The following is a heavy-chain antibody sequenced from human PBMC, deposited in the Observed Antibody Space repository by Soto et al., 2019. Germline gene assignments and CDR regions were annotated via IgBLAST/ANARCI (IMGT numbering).Heavy chain of an antibody. CDR2: ISGSGGST. Sequence: GGSLRLSCAASGFTFSSYAMSWVRQAPGKGLEWVSAISGSGGSTYYADSVKGRFTISRDNSKNTLYLQMSSLRAEDTAVYYCAKDPTRNTDNWFDPWGQGTLVTVS. V-gene: IGHV3-23*01. CDR1: GFTFSSYA. CDR3: AKDPTRNTDNWFDP. J-gene: IGHJ5*02.